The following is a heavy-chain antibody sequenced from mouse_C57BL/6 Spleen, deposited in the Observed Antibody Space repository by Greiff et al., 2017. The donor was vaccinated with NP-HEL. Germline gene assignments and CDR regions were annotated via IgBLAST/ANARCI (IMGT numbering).Heavy chain of an antibody. Sequence: EVQVVESGGGLVQPGGSLSLSCAASGFTFTDYYMSWVRQPPGKALEWLGFIRNKANGYTTEYSASVKGRFTISRDNSQSILYLQMNALRAEDSATYYCARYSYYYGSSYWYFDVWGTGTTVTVSS. V-gene: IGHV7-3*01. CDR3: ARYSYYYGSSYWYFDV. J-gene: IGHJ1*03. CDR2: IRNKANGYTT. D-gene: IGHD1-1*01. CDR1: GFTFTDYY.